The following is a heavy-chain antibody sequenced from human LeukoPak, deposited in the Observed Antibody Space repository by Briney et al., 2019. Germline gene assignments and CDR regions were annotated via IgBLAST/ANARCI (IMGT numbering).Heavy chain of an antibody. CDR2: IYSGGST. CDR3: ARDYDSSSWYG. Sequence: PGGSLRLFCAASGFTVSSNYMSWVRQAPGKGLEWVSVIYSGGSTYYADSVKGRFTISRDNSKNTLYLQMNSLRAEDTAVYYCARDYDSSSWYGWGQGTLVTVSS. J-gene: IGHJ4*02. D-gene: IGHD6-13*01. CDR1: GFTVSSNY. V-gene: IGHV3-66*01.